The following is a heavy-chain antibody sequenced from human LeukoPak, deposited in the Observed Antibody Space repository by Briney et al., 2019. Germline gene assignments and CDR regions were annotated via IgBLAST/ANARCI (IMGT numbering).Heavy chain of an antibody. CDR3: VKASVAVDY. CDR2: IYHSGST. J-gene: IGHJ4*02. Sequence: SETLSFTCTVSGGSIGTSNWWNWVRQPPGKGLQWIGEIYHSGSTNYNPSLKSRVTISLDKSKNLFSLRLTSVTAADTAVYYCVKASVAVDYWGQGTLVTVSS. D-gene: IGHD6-19*01. CDR1: GGSIGTSNW. V-gene: IGHV4-4*02.